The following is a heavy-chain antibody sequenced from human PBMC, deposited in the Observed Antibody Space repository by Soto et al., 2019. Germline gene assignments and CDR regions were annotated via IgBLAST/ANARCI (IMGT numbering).Heavy chain of an antibody. D-gene: IGHD6-19*01. CDR3: ARSVAGHFDY. V-gene: IGHV3-48*02. Sequence: GGSLRLSCAASGFTFNIYSMNWVRQAPGKGLEWVSYITSDTATIHYADSVRGRFTISRDNAENSLFLQMNSLRDEDTAAYYCARSVAGHFDYWGQGALVTLSS. CDR1: GFTFNIYS. CDR2: ITSDTATI. J-gene: IGHJ4*02.